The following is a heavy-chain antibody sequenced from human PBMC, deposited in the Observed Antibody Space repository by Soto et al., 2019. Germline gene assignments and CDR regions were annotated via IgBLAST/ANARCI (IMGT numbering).Heavy chain of an antibody. J-gene: IGHJ3*02. D-gene: IGHD3-3*01. CDR1: GGSFSGYY. Sequence: QVQLQQWGAGLLKPSETLSLTCAVYGGSFSGYYWSWIRQPPGKGLEWIGEINHSGSTNYNPSLKSRVTISVDTSKNQFSLKLSSVTAADTAVYYCARVRFLEWPRPNTSPVGDAFDIWGQGTMVTVSS. V-gene: IGHV4-34*01. CDR2: INHSGST. CDR3: ARVRFLEWPRPNTSPVGDAFDI.